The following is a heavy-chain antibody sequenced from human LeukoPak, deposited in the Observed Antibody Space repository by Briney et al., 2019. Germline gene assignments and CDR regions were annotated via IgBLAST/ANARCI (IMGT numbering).Heavy chain of an antibody. J-gene: IGHJ4*02. V-gene: IGHV3-20*04. CDR2: INWNGGST. Sequence: GGSLRLSCAASGFTFDDYGMSWVRQAPGKGLEWVSGINWNGGSTGYADSVKGRFTISRDNAKNSLYLQMNSLRAEDTALYYCARVKGVGATASFYYWGQGTLVTVSS. CDR3: ARVKGVGATASFYY. D-gene: IGHD1-26*01. CDR1: GFTFDDYG.